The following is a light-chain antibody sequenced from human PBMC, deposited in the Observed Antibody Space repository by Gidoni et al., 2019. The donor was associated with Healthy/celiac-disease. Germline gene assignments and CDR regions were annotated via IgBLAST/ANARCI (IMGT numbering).Light chain of an antibody. J-gene: IGKJ3*01. CDR1: QSVSSN. V-gene: IGKV3-15*01. CDR3: QQYNNWPQT. Sequence: EIVMTQSPATLSVSTGERATLSCRASQSVSSNLAWYQQKPGQAPRLLIYGASTRATGIPARFSGSGSGTEFTLTISSLQSEDFAVYYCQQYNNWPQTFXPXTKVDIK. CDR2: GAS.